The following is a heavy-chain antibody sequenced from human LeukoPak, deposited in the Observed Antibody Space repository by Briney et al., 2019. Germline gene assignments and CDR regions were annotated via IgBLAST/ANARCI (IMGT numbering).Heavy chain of an antibody. D-gene: IGHD3-10*01. Sequence: ASVKVSCKASGGTFSSYAISWVRQAPGQGLEWMGGIIPIFGTANYAQKFQGRVTITADESTSTAYMELRSLRSDDTAVYYCARFGETLLHTFDYWGQGTLVTVSS. CDR3: ARFGETLLHTFDY. CDR2: IIPIFGTA. J-gene: IGHJ4*02. V-gene: IGHV1-69*13. CDR1: GGTFSSYA.